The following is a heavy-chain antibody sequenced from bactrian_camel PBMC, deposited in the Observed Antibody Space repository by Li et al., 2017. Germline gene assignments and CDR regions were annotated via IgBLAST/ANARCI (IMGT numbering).Heavy chain of an antibody. CDR3: ATRGSWYSYNW. Sequence: VQLVESGGGSVQAGGSLTLSCAASGFTFSNYGMNWVRQAPGKGLEWVSRINNGGGSTYYADSLKGRFTISRDNAKNTVYLQMNSLESEDTALYYCATRGSWYSYNWWGQGTQVTVS. CDR1: GFTFSNYG. J-gene: IGHJ4*01. CDR2: INNGGGST. V-gene: IGHV3S40*01. D-gene: IGHD6*01.